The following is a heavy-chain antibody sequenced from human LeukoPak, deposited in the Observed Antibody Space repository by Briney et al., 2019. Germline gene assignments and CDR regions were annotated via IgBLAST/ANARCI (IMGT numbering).Heavy chain of an antibody. CDR3: ARAQPGRFLEWLEYYFDY. V-gene: IGHV1-3*01. CDR1: GYTFTSYA. D-gene: IGHD3-3*01. Sequence: GASVKVSCKASGYTFTSYAMHWVSQAPGQRLEWMGWINAGNGNTKYSQKFQGRVTITRDTSASTAYMELSSLRSDDTAVYYCARAQPGRFLEWLEYYFDYWGQGTLVTVSS. CDR2: INAGNGNT. J-gene: IGHJ4*02.